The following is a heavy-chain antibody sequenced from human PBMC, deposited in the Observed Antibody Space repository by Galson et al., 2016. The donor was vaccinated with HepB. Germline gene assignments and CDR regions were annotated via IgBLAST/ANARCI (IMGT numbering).Heavy chain of an antibody. D-gene: IGHD3-10*01. CDR3: ARETLRDLLGSSAFDV. V-gene: IGHV3-23*01. J-gene: IGHJ3*01. CDR2: VDGRAYST. CDR1: GFSFDFYA. Sequence: SLRLSCAASGFSFDFYAMTWVRQAPGKGLEWVSTVDGRAYSTYYADSVKGRFTISRDNPMNTLYLQMNSLRAEDTAIYYCARETLRDLLGSSAFDVWGQGTMVTVSS.